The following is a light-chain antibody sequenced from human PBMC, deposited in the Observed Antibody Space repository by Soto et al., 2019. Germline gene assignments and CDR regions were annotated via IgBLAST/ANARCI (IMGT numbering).Light chain of an antibody. V-gene: IGKV1-5*01. CDR2: DAS. Sequence: DIQMTQSPSTLSASVGDRVTITCRASQSISTWLAWYQQKPGKAPKLLIYDASSLQSGVPSRFSGHGSGTDFTLTISSLQPDDFATYYCQQYNSYTTSGQGTKLEIK. J-gene: IGKJ2*01. CDR3: QQYNSYTT. CDR1: QSISTW.